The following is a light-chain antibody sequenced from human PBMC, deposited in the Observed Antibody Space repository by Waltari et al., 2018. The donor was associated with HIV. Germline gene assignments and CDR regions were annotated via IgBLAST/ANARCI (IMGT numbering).Light chain of an antibody. CDR1: SSNLGNKS. Sequence: QSVLTQPPSVSEAPRQRVTISCSGSSSNLGNKSLNCYQQLPGKAPKLLIYYDDLLPSGVSDRFSGSKSGTSASLAISGLQSEDEADYYCAAWDDSLNDLVFGGGTKLTVL. CDR2: YDD. CDR3: AAWDDSLNDLV. J-gene: IGLJ2*01. V-gene: IGLV1-36*01.